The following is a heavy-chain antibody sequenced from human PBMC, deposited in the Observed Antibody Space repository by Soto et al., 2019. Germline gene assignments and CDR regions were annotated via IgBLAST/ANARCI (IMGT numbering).Heavy chain of an antibody. V-gene: IGHV4-31*03. CDR1: GGSISSGGYY. CDR2: IYYSGST. Sequence: SETLSLTCTVSGGSISSGGYYWSWIRQHPGKGLEWIGYIYYSGSTYYNPSLKSRVTISVDTSKNQFSLKLSSVTAADTAVYYCARLADYYDSSGYYQYFQHWGQGTLVTVSS. J-gene: IGHJ1*01. D-gene: IGHD3-22*01. CDR3: ARLADYYDSSGYYQYFQH.